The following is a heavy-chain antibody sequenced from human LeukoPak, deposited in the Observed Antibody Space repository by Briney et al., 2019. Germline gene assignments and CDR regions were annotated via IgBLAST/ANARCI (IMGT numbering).Heavy chain of an antibody. Sequence: ASVKVSCKASGYTFTGYYMHWVRQAPGQGLEWMGWINPNSGGTNYAQKFQGRVTMTRDTSISTAYMELSRLRSDDTAVYYCARSFGGVIVPPLDFDYWGQGTLVTVSS. D-gene: IGHD3-16*02. CDR3: ARSFGGVIVPPLDFDY. V-gene: IGHV1-2*02. CDR1: GYTFTGYY. J-gene: IGHJ4*02. CDR2: INPNSGGT.